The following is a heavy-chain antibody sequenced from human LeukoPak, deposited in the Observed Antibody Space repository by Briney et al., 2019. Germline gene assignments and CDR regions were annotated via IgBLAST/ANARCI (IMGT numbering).Heavy chain of an antibody. V-gene: IGHV3-30*03. CDR2: ISYDGSNK. Sequence: GGSLRLSCAASGFTFSSYGMHWVRQAPGKGLEWVAVISYDGSNKDYADSVKGRFTISRDNSKNTLYLQMNSLRAEDTAVYYCARDLGGSSWYPESDPFYYYYGMDVWGQGTTVTVSS. CDR1: GFTFSSYG. CDR3: ARDLGGSSWYPESDPFYYYYGMDV. D-gene: IGHD6-13*01. J-gene: IGHJ6*02.